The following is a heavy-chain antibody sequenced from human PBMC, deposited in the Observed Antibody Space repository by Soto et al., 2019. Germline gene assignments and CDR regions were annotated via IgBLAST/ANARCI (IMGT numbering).Heavy chain of an antibody. CDR1: GFTFSSYL. Sequence: QAQLVESGGGVVQPGRSLRLSCATSGFTFSSYLIHWVRQTPDKGLEWVAFISRDGSNEYYADSVKARFTISRDNSKNTLYLEMNSLRAEDTAVYYCARDDEGGSDCDLGYWGQGTLVTVSS. CDR3: ARDDEGGSDCDLGY. J-gene: IGHJ4*02. CDR2: ISRDGSNE. D-gene: IGHD3-10*01. V-gene: IGHV3-30-3*01.